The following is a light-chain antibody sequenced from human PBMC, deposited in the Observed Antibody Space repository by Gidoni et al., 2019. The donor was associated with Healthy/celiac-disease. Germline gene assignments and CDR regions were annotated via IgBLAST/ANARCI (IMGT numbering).Light chain of an antibody. V-gene: IGKV2-28*01. J-gene: IGKJ2*01. CDR3: MQALQTPYT. Sequence: DIVMPQPPPSLPVTPGEPSSFPCRSIQSLLHSNGYNYLDWYLQKPGQSPQLLIYLGSNRAAGVPARFSGSGSGTDFTLKISRVEAEDVGVYYCMQALQTPYTFGQGTKLEIK. CDR2: LGS. CDR1: QSLLHSNGYNY.